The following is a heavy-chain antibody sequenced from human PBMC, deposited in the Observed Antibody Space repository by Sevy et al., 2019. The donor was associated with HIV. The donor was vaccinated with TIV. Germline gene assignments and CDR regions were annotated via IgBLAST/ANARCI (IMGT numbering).Heavy chain of an antibody. V-gene: IGHV5-51*01. Sequence: GESLKISCKGSGYSFTSYWIGWVRQMPGKGLEWMGIIYPGDSDTRYSPSFQGQVTISADKSISTAYLQWSSLKASDTAMYYCARQPYSGSPEGGEYFQHWGQGTLVTVSS. CDR1: GYSFTSYW. D-gene: IGHD6-6*01. J-gene: IGHJ1*01. CDR2: IYPGDSDT. CDR3: ARQPYSGSPEGGEYFQH.